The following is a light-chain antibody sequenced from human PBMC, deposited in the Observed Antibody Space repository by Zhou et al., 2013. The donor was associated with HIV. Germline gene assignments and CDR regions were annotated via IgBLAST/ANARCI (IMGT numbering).Light chain of an antibody. V-gene: IGKV3-15*01. CDR1: QSVSSN. CDR3: QQYGTSPLT. J-gene: IGKJ4*01. CDR2: GAS. Sequence: EIVMTQSPATLSVSPGERATLSCRASQSVSSNLAWYQQKPGQAPRLLIYGASTRATGGPARFSGSGSGTDFTLTISRLEPEDFAVYYCQQYGTSPLTFGGGTKVEIK.